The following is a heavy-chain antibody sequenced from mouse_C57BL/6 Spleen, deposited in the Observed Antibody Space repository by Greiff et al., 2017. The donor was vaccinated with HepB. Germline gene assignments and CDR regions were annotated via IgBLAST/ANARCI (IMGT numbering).Heavy chain of an antibody. CDR2: ISYDGSN. V-gene: IGHV3-6*01. J-gene: IGHJ2*01. CDR1: GYSITSGYY. Sequence: EVKLQESGPGLVKPSQSLSLTCSVTGYSITSGYYWNWIRQFPGNKLEWMGYISYDGSNNYNPSLKNRISITRDTSKNQFFLKLNSVTTEDTATYYCARADYYGGGDYFDYWGQGTTLTVSS. CDR3: ARADYYGGGDYFDY. D-gene: IGHD1-1*01.